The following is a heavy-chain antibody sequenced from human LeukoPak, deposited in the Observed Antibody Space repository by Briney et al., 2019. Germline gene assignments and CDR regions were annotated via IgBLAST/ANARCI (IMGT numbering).Heavy chain of an antibody. D-gene: IGHD3-22*01. CDR3: ARDRDTMIVEGEAFDI. J-gene: IGHJ3*02. V-gene: IGHV4-39*07. CDR1: GGSISSSSYY. CDR2: IYYSGST. Sequence: SETLSLTCTVSGGSISSSSYYWGWIRQPPGKGLEWIGSIYYSGSTYYNPSLKSRVTISVDTSKNQFSLKLSSVTAADTAVYYCARDRDTMIVEGEAFDIWGQGTMVTVSS.